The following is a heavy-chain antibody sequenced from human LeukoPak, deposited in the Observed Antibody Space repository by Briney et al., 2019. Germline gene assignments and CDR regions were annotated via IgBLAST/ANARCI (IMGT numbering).Heavy chain of an antibody. J-gene: IGHJ4*02. Sequence: SETLSLTCTVSGGSISSGDYYWSWIRQPPGKGLEWIGYIYYSGGTYYNPSLKSRVTISVDTSKNQFSLKLSSVTAADTAVYYCASSGYCSSTSCPYYYGSGSYYPTLDYWGQGTLVTVSS. CDR3: ASSGYCSSTSCPYYYGSGSYYPTLDY. V-gene: IGHV4-30-4*08. CDR1: GGSISSGDYY. CDR2: IYYSGGT. D-gene: IGHD3-10*01.